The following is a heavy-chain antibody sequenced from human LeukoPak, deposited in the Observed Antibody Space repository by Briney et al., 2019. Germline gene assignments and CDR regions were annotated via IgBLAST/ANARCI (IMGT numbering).Heavy chain of an antibody. J-gene: IGHJ5*02. D-gene: IGHD3-3*01. CDR3: ARGGIFGVVIRQNCFDP. CDR2: ITSSSDYM. CDR1: GFTFSSYS. V-gene: IGHV3-21*01. Sequence: GGSLRLSCAASGFTFSSYSMNWVRQAPGKVLEWVSSITSSSDYMYYADSVKGRFTISRDNAKDSLYLQMNSLRAEDTAVYYCARGGIFGVVIRQNCFDPWGQGTLVTVSS.